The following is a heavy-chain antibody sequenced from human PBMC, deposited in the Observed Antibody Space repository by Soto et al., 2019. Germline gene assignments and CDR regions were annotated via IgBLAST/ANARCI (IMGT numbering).Heavy chain of an antibody. CDR2: IYYSGST. Sequence: PSETLSLTCTVSGGSVSSGSYYWSWIRQPPGKGLEWIGYIYYSGSTNYNPSLKSRVTISVDTSKNQFSLKLSSVTAADTAVYYCARGIADPTEDYYYYYGMDVWGQGTTVTVSS. CDR1: GGSVSSGSYY. D-gene: IGHD6-13*01. J-gene: IGHJ6*02. V-gene: IGHV4-61*01. CDR3: ARGIADPTEDYYYYYGMDV.